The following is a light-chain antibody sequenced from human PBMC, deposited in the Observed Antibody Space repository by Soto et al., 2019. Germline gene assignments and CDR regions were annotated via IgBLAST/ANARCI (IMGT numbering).Light chain of an antibody. CDR3: TSYTTNKTPL. Sequence: QSVLTQPASVSGSPGQSITISCTGTSSDVGGYNYVSWYQQHPGKAPKLMIYDVTSRPSGVSNRFSGSKSGNTASLIISGLLAEYEADYYCTSYTTNKTPLFGGGTKVTVL. CDR1: SSDVGGYNY. J-gene: IGLJ2*01. CDR2: DVT. V-gene: IGLV2-14*03.